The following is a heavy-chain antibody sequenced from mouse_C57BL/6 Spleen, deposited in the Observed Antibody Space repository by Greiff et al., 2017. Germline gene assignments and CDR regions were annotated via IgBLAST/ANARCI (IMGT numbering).Heavy chain of an antibody. Sequence: EVQLQQSGPELVKPGASVKISCKASGYTFTDYYMNWVKQSHGKSLEWIGDINPNNGGTSYNQKFKGKATLTVDKSSSTAYMELRSLTSEDSAVXYCARGGLSGGFAYWGQGTLVTVSA. D-gene: IGHD3-1*01. CDR3: ARGGLSGGFAY. V-gene: IGHV1-26*01. CDR1: GYTFTDYY. J-gene: IGHJ3*01. CDR2: INPNNGGT.